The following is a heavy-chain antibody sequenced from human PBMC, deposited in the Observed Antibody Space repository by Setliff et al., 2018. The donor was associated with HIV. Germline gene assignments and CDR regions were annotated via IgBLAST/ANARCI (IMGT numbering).Heavy chain of an antibody. Sequence: SETLSLTCTVYGGSFSGYYWSWIRQPPGKGLEWIGEINHSGSTNYNPSLKSRVTISVDTSKNQFSLKLSSVTAADTAVYYCASLSQRYYYYYMDVWGKGTTVTVSS. J-gene: IGHJ6*03. CDR2: INHSGST. CDR1: GGSFSGYY. V-gene: IGHV4-34*01. CDR3: ASLSQRYYYYYMDV.